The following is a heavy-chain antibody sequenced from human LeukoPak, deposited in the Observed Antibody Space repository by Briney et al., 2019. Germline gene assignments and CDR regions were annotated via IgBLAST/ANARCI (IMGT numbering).Heavy chain of an antibody. D-gene: IGHD5-18*01. Sequence: GGSLRLSCSASGFTFSSYAMQWVRQAPGKGVEYGSAINRKGGSTYYADSLQGRFTISRDNSKNTLYLQMSSLRAEDTAVYCCVKDDRPGYSYGYNCFDPWGQGTLVTVSS. CDR3: VKDDRPGYSYGYNCFDP. CDR1: GFTFSSYA. V-gene: IGHV3-64D*09. J-gene: IGHJ5*02. CDR2: INRKGGST.